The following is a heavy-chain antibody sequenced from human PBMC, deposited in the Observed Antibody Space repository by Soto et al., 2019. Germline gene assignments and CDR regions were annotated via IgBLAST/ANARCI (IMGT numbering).Heavy chain of an antibody. CDR3: AKWGYYGSGSSYAYYYGMDV. V-gene: IGHV3-23*01. CDR2: ISGSGGST. CDR1: GFTFSSYA. D-gene: IGHD3-10*01. Sequence: PGGSLRLSCAASGFTFSSYAMSWVRQAPGKGLEWVSAISGSGGSTYYADSVKGRFTISRDNSKNTLYLQMNSLRAEDTAVYYCAKWGYYGSGSSYAYYYGMDVWGQGTTVTVSS. J-gene: IGHJ6*02.